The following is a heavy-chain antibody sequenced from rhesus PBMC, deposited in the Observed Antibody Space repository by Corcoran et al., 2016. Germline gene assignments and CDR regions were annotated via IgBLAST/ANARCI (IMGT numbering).Heavy chain of an antibody. D-gene: IGHD1-1-1*01. CDR1: GGSISSSY. Sequence: QLQLQESGPGLVKPSETLSVTCAVSGGSISSSYWSWIRQAPGKGLEWFGYIYGSGSSTNYNPSLKSRVTLSVDTSKNQLSLKLSSGTAADTAVYYCASTGMEDSWGQGVVVTVSS. V-gene: IGHV4-169*02. J-gene: IGHJ6*01. CDR3: ASTGMEDS. CDR2: IYGSGSST.